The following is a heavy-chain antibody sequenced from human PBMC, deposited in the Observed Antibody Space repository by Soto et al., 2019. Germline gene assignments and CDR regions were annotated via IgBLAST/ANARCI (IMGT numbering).Heavy chain of an antibody. Sequence: GASVKVSCKASGYSFTDYHIHWVRQAPGQGPEWLGRINPKRGGTSTAQKFQGWVTMTTDTSISTASMELTRLTSDDTAIYYCARGDSTDCSNGVCSFFYNHDMDVWGQGTTVTVSS. V-gene: IGHV1-2*04. CDR2: INPKRGGT. D-gene: IGHD2-8*01. CDR3: ARGDSTDCSNGVCSFFYNHDMDV. CDR1: GYSFTDYH. J-gene: IGHJ6*02.